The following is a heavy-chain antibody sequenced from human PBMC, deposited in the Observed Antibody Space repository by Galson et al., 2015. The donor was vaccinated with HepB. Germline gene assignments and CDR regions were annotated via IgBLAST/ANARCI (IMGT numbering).Heavy chain of an antibody. CDR3: ARDYYDSSGYPYYFDY. V-gene: IGHV3-11*06. J-gene: IGHJ4*02. CDR2: ISSSSSYT. D-gene: IGHD3-22*01. CDR1: GFTFSDYY. Sequence: SLRLSCAASGFTFSDYYMSWIRQAPGKGLEWVSYISSSSSYTNYADSVKGRFTISRDNAKNSLYLQMNSLRAEDTAVYYCARDYYDSSGYPYYFDYWGQGTLVTVSS.